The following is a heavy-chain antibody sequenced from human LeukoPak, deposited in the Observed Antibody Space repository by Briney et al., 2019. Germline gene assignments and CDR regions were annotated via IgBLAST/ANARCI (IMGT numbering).Heavy chain of an antibody. J-gene: IGHJ4*02. CDR2: ISSSGSTI. D-gene: IGHD3-3*01. V-gene: IGHV3-11*01. Sequence: PGGSLRLSCAASGFTFSDYYMSWIRQAPGKGLEWVSYISSSGSTIYYADSVKGRFTISRDNAKNSLYLQMNSLRAEDTAVYYCAKDYMTLTSQTYYDFWSGYYPFDYWGQGTLVTVSS. CDR3: AKDYMTLTSQTYYDFWSGYYPFDY. CDR1: GFTFSDYY.